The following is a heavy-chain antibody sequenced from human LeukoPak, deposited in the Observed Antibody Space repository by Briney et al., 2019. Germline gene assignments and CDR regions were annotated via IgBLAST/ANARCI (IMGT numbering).Heavy chain of an antibody. CDR1: GFTFSSYS. Sequence: GGSLRLSCAASGFTFSSYSMNWVRQAPGKGLEWVSYISSSSSTIYYADSVKGRFTISRDNAKNSLYLQMSSLRAEDTAVYYCARDEGRYYDSSGYYGYWGQGTLVTVSS. D-gene: IGHD3-22*01. V-gene: IGHV3-48*04. J-gene: IGHJ4*02. CDR2: ISSSSSTI. CDR3: ARDEGRYYDSSGYYGY.